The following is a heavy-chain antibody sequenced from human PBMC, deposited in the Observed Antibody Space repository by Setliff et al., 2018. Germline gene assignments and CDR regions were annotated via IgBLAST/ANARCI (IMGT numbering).Heavy chain of an antibody. D-gene: IGHD2-2*01. J-gene: IGHJ4*02. V-gene: IGHV1-18*01. CDR3: SRLVRYCTRTSCQRASGDDY. CDR2: ISAYTGNT. CDR1: GFTFRNYA. Sequence: ASVKVSCKASGFTFRNYAISWVRQAPGQGLEWMGWISAYTGNTYSAQKFQGRLTMTTDTSTTTAYMELRSLRSDDTAVYYCSRLVRYCTRTSCQRASGDDYWGQGTLVTVSS.